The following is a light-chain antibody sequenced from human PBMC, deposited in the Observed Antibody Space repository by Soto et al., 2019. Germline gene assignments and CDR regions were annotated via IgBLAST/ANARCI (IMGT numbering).Light chain of an antibody. CDR2: EVS. J-gene: IGLJ1*01. Sequence: QSALTQPPSVSGSPGQSVTISCTGTSSDVGSYNGVSWYQQPPGTAPKLIIYEVSNRPSGVPDRFSGSKSGNTASLTISGLQAEDEADYYCCSYTLSSTYFFGTGTKLTVL. CDR3: CSYTLSSTYF. CDR1: SSDVGSYNG. V-gene: IGLV2-18*02.